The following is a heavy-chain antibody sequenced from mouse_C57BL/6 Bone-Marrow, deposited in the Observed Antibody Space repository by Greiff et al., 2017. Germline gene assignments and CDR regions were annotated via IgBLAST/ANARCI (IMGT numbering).Heavy chain of an antibody. V-gene: IGHV1-52*01. J-gene: IGHJ2*01. CDR3: AREDYSGSSYGR. D-gene: IGHD1-1*01. CDR2: IDPSDNET. Sequence: QVQLQQPGAELVRPGSSVKLSCKASGYTFTSYWMHWVKQRPIQGLEWIGNIDPSDNETHYNQKFKDKATLTVAKSSSTAYMRLGCLTSENSAVYYGAREDYSGSSYGRWGQGTTVTVSS. CDR1: GYTFTSYW.